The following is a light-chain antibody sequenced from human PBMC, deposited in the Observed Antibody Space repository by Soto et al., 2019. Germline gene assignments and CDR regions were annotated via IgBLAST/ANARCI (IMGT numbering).Light chain of an antibody. CDR3: CSYAGSSFYV. CDR1: SSDVGNYNL. Sequence: QPVLTQPASVSVSPGQSITISCTRTSSDVGNYNLVSWYQQHPGKAPKLMIYEGTKRPSGVSNRFSGSKSGNTASLTISGLQAEDEADYYCCSYAGSSFYVFGTGTKVTVL. V-gene: IGLV2-23*01. J-gene: IGLJ1*01. CDR2: EGT.